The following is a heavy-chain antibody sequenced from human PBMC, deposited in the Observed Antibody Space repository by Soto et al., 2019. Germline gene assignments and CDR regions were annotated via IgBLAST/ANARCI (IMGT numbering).Heavy chain of an antibody. CDR3: ARPPGYISDWYYFDL. D-gene: IGHD6-19*01. CDR2: ISPKSGGT. CDR1: GYTFIDYY. Sequence: QVQLVQSGAEVKKPGASVKVSCEASGYTFIDYYMHWVRQAPGQGVEWMGRISPKSGGTNNAQKFQGRGTMTWDTSLNTAYMELSSLMSEDTAVYYCARPPGYISDWYYFDLWGQGTLVTVSS. J-gene: IGHJ4*02. V-gene: IGHV1-2*02.